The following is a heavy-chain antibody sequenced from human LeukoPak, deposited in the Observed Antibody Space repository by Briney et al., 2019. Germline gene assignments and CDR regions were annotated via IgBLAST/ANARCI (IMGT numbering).Heavy chain of an antibody. D-gene: IGHD3-10*01. CDR3: ARSRPKIITMVRGDEFDY. CDR2: LYTSGST. Sequence: PSETLSLTCAVSGGSISSGSSYWSWIRQPAGKGLEWIGRLYTSGSTNYNPSLKSRVTISVDKSKNQFSLKLSSVTAADTAVYYCARSRPKIITMVRGDEFDYWGQGTLVTVSS. CDR1: GGSISSGSSY. V-gene: IGHV4-61*02. J-gene: IGHJ4*02.